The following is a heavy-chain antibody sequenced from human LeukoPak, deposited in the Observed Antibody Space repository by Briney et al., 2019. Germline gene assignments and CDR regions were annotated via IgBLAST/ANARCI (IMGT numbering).Heavy chain of an antibody. CDR2: MNPNSGNT. Sequence: ASVKVSCKASGYTFTSYDINWVRQATGQGLGGMGWMNPNSGNTGYAQKFQGRVTITRNTSISTAYMELSSLRSEDTAVYYCAIQPNYGDYTFDPWGQGTLVTVSS. V-gene: IGHV1-8*03. CDR1: GYTFTSYD. CDR3: AIQPNYGDYTFDP. J-gene: IGHJ5*02. D-gene: IGHD4-17*01.